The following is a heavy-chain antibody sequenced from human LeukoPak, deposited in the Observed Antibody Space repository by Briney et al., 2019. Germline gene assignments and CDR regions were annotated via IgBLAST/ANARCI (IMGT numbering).Heavy chain of an antibody. D-gene: IGHD3-3*01. CDR1: GYTFTSYY. J-gene: IGHJ6*03. V-gene: IGHV1-46*01. Sequence: ASVKVSCKASGYTFTSYYMHWVRQAPGQGFEWMGIINPSGGSTSYAQKFQGRVTMTRDTSTSTVYMELSSLRSEDTAVYYCARVRPRITIFGDIYSRGYYYMDVWGKGTTVTVSS. CDR2: INPSGGST. CDR3: ARVRPRITIFGDIYSRGYYYMDV.